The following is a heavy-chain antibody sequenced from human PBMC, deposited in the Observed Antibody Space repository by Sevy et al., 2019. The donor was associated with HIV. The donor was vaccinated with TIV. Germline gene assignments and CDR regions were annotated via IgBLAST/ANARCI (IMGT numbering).Heavy chain of an antibody. CDR3: ARPKKDYYGSGSYYDY. Sequence: GESLKISCKGSGYSFTSYWIGWVRQMPGKGLEWMGIIYPGDSDTRYSPSFQGQVTISADKSIRTAYLQWSSLKASDTAMYYCARPKKDYYGSGSYYDYWGQGTLVTVSS. D-gene: IGHD3-10*01. V-gene: IGHV5-51*01. CDR1: GYSFTSYW. CDR2: IYPGDSDT. J-gene: IGHJ4*02.